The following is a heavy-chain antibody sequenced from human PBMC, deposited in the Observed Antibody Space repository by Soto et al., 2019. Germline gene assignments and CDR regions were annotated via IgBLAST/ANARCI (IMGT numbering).Heavy chain of an antibody. D-gene: IGHD3-10*01. CDR1: GLTFSGYG. CDR2: ITYDGSST. J-gene: IGHJ4*02. V-gene: IGHV3-30*18. CDR3: AKDQMGRGWRTLDS. Sequence: QVQMVESGGGVVQPGTSLRLSCVVTGLTFSGYGMHWVRQAPGKGLEWVADITYDGSSTYYADAVKGRFTVSRDNSKNILYLQMTSLTGDDTAMYYCAKDQMGRGWRTLDSWGQGTLVIVSS.